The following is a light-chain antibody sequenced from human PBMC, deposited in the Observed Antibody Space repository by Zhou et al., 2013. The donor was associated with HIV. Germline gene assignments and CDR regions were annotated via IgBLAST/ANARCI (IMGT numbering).Light chain of an antibody. CDR3: HHYGPSRT. Sequence: EIVLTQSPGTLSLSPGERATLSCRASQSVISSYLAWYQHKPGQAPRLLIYGASNRATGIPDRFSGSGSGTAFTLTISRLEPEDFAVFYCHHYGPSRTFGQGTKVEIK. CDR1: QSVISSY. CDR2: GAS. V-gene: IGKV3-20*01. J-gene: IGKJ1*01.